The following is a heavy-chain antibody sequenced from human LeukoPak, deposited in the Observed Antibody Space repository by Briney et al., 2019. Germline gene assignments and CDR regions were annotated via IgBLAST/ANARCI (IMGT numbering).Heavy chain of an antibody. CDR1: GXNFGGYA. D-gene: IGHD3-3*01. Sequence: GGSLRLSCAASGXNFGGYAMTWVRQAPGKGLGWVSVISVSGDTHYADSVKGRFTISRDNSKNTLYLQMNSLRVEDTAVYYCAKLDGGFYQPCDFWGQGTLVTVSS. J-gene: IGHJ4*02. CDR2: ISVSGDT. V-gene: IGHV3-23*01. CDR3: AKLDGGFYQPCDF.